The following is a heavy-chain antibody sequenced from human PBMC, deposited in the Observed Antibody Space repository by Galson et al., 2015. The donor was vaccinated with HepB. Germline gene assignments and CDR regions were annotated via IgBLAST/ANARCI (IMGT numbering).Heavy chain of an antibody. CDR2: ITPSGDNT. J-gene: IGHJ4*02. V-gene: IGHV3-23*01. D-gene: IGHD6-19*01. CDR3: AKVFPEKTDGWYRQALYYFDS. Sequence: SLRLSCAGSGFTFSYYAMSWVRQAPGKGLEWISAITPSGDNTYSADSMKGRFFISRDNSQNTLFLQMNSLRADDTAIYFCAKVFPEKTDGWYRQALYYFDSWGQGTRVTVSS. CDR1: GFTFSYYA.